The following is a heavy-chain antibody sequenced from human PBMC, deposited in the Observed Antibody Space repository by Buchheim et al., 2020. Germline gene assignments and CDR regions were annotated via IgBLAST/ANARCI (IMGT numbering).Heavy chain of an antibody. J-gene: IGHJ4*02. CDR3: ARGGDGYNYSYFDY. CDR2: INHSGST. D-gene: IGHD5-24*01. Sequence: QVQLQESGPGLVKPSETLSLTCAVYGGSFSGYYWSWIRQPPGKGLEWIGEINHSGSTNYNPSLKSRVTISVDTSKNQFSLKLSSVTAADTAVYYCARGGDGYNYSYFDYWGQGTL. V-gene: IGHV4-34*01. CDR1: GGSFSGYY.